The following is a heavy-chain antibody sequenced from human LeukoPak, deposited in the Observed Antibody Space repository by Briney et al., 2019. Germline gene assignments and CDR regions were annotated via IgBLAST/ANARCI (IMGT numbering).Heavy chain of an antibody. Sequence: ASVKVSCKASGYTFTSYYMHWVRQAPGQGLEWVAIINPSGGDTRYAQKFQGRVTMTRDTSTSTVYMELSSLRSEDTAVYYCARDQGYSYAIGVSDIWGQGTMVTVSS. CDR3: ARDQGYSYAIGVSDI. D-gene: IGHD5-18*01. J-gene: IGHJ3*02. CDR1: GYTFTSYY. V-gene: IGHV1-46*01. CDR2: INPSGGDT.